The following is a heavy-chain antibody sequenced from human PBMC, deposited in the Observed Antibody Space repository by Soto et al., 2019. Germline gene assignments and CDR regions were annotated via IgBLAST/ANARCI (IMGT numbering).Heavy chain of an antibody. Sequence: QVQLQESGPGLVKPSGTLSLTCAVSSGSFSSSKWWSWVRQPPGKGLEWIGEIYHSGSTHYNPSLKSRVTISVDMSKYQFSLKLGSVSGADTAVYYCACGYDYYYYMDVWGKGTTVTVSS. CDR2: IYHSGST. V-gene: IGHV4-4*02. D-gene: IGHD5-12*01. CDR3: ACGYDYYYYMDV. CDR1: SGSFSSSKW. J-gene: IGHJ6*03.